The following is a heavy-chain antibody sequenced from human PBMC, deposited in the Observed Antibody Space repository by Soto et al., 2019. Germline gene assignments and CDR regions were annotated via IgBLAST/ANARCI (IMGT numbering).Heavy chain of an antibody. CDR1: GGTFRTSA. CDR3: ARDKDRQQLGGNYYYIMDV. D-gene: IGHD3-3*02. Sequence: QVQLVQSGAEVKKPGSSVKVSCKTSGGTFRTSAISWVRQAPGHGLEWMGGIMPVFPTPDYAQKFQGRVTITADESTGTPYMELSSLRSEDTAVYYCARDKDRQQLGGNYYYIMDVWGQGTTVTVSS. CDR2: IMPVFPTP. V-gene: IGHV1-69*12. J-gene: IGHJ6*01.